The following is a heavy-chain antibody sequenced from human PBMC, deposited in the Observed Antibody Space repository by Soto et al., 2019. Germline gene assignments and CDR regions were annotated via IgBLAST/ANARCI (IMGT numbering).Heavy chain of an antibody. D-gene: IGHD1-20*01. CDR1: GFTFSSYA. J-gene: IGHJ6*02. CDR3: AKDFPRYNWNVYYYYGMDV. Sequence: GGSLRLSCAASGFTFSSYAMSWVRQAPGKGLEWVSAISGSGGSTYYADSVKGRFTISRDNSKNTLYLRMNSLRAEDTAVYYCAKDFPRYNWNVYYYYGMDVWGQGTTVTVSS. V-gene: IGHV3-23*01. CDR2: ISGSGGST.